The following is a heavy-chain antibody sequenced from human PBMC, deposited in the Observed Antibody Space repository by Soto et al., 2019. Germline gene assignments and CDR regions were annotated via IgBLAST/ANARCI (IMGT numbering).Heavy chain of an antibody. D-gene: IGHD3-16*02. CDR2: INPNSGGT. CDR1: GYTFTGYY. V-gene: IGHV1-2*02. J-gene: IGHJ4*02. Sequence: ASVKVSCKASGYTFTGYYMHWVRQAPGQGLEWMGWINPNSGGTNYAQKFQGRVTMTRDTSISTAYMGLSRLRSDDTAVYYCARGRGTGMITFGGVIVMVHWAQGTRVTVSS. CDR3: ARGRGTGMITFGGVIVMVH.